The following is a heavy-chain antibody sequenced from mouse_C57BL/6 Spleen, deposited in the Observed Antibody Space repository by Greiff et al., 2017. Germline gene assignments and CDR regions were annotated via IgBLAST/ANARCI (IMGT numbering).Heavy chain of an antibody. J-gene: IGHJ2*01. CDR2: IDPEDGET. CDR3: ARGGDRRDGNGDYFDY. V-gene: IGHV14-2*01. CDR1: GFNIKDYY. D-gene: IGHD2-1*01. Sequence: VQLQQPGAELVKPGASVKLSCTASGFNIKDYYMHWVKQRTEQGLEWIGRIDPEDGETKYAPKFQGKATITADTSSNTAYLQLSSLTSEDTAVYYGARGGDRRDGNGDYFDYWGQGTTLTVSS.